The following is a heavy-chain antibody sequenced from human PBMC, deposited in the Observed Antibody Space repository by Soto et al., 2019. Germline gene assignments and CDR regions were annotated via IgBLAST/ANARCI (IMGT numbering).Heavy chain of an antibody. V-gene: IGHV3-30*18. CDR1: GFSFSNSG. CDR3: TKAGGILTTPFEP. Sequence: QVQLVESGGGVVQPGRSLRLSCAASGFSFSNSGMHWVRQAPGKGLEWVAVISHDGLTTNYADSVRGRFTVSRDNSKNTLSLQMNSLTDEDTAVYYCTKAGGILTTPFEPWGQGTLVTVSS. CDR2: ISHDGLTT. J-gene: IGHJ5*02. D-gene: IGHD1-1*01.